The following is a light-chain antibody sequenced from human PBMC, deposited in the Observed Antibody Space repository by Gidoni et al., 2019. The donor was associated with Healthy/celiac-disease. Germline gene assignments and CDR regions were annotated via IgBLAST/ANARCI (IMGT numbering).Light chain of an antibody. J-gene: IGKJ1*01. V-gene: IGKV2-28*01. CDR2: WGS. CDR3: MQALQTPWT. CDR1: QSLLHSNGYNY. Sequence: DIVMPQSPLSLPVTPGEPASISCRSSQSLLHSNGYNYLDWYLQKPGQSPQLLIYWGSNRASGVPDRFSGSGSGTDFTLKISRVEAEDVGVYYCMQALQTPWTFXQXTKVEIK.